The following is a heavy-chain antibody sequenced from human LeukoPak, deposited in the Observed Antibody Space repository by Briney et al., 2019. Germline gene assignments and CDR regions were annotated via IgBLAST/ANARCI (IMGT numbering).Heavy chain of an antibody. D-gene: IGHD2-2*01. CDR3: ARVAETSWSSHHFDY. CDR2: TRNKVNGYTT. CDR1: GFIFTDHY. Sequence: GGSLRLSCEASGFIFTDHYMDWVRQAPGKGLEWVSRTRNKVNGYTTEYAASVKGRFTISRDDSKSSLYLQMNSLKVEDTAIYYCARVAETSWSSHHFDYWGQGTLVTVSS. V-gene: IGHV3-72*01. J-gene: IGHJ4*02.